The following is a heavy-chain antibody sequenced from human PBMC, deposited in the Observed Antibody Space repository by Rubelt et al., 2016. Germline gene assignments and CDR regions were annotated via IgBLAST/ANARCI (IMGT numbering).Heavy chain of an antibody. V-gene: IGHV1-3*01. CDR1: GYTFTSYA. CDR2: IHAGNGNT. Sequence: QVQLVQSGAEVKKPGASVKVSCKASGYTFTSYAMHWVRQAPGQRLEWMGWIHAGNGNTKYSQKFPGRVTITRDTSASTAYMELSSLRSEDTAVYYCARVIWGSGWSNNWFDPWGQGTLVTVSS. J-gene: IGHJ5*02. D-gene: IGHD6-19*01. CDR3: ARVIWGSGWSNNWFDP.